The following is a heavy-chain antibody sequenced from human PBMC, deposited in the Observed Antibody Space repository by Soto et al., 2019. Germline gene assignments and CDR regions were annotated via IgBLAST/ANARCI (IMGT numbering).Heavy chain of an antibody. D-gene: IGHD6-13*01. Sequence: TLSLTCTVSGGSISSGNYYWSWIRQHPGKGLEWIGYIYYSGSTSYNPSLKSRVTISVDSSKNLFSLKLSSVTAADTAVYYCARVFSDSSSFFDPWGQGTLVTVSS. J-gene: IGHJ5*02. CDR1: GGSISSGNYY. V-gene: IGHV4-31*03. CDR2: IYYSGST. CDR3: ARVFSDSSSFFDP.